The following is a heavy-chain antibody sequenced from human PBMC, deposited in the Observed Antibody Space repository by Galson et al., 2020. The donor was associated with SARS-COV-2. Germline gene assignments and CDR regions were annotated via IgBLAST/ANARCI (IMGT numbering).Heavy chain of an antibody. CDR1: GYTFTSYG. CDR3: ATENCSGGSFDPPAPYYYYYYCMDV. V-gene: IGHV1-18*04. CDR2: ISAYNGNT. D-gene: IGHD2-15*01. J-gene: IGHJ6*02. Sequence: ASVKVSCKASGYTFTSYGISWVRQAPGQGLEWMGWISAYNGNTNYAQKLQGRVTMTTDTSTSTAYMELRSLRSDDTAVYYCATENCSGGSFDPPAPYYYYYYCMDVWGQGTTVTVSS.